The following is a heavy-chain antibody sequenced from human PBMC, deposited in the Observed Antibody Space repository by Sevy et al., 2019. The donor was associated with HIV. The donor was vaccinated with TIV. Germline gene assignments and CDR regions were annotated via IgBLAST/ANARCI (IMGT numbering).Heavy chain of an antibody. CDR2: ISAHNGNT. D-gene: IGHD3-3*01. CDR3: ARDLSHTGRFGAFDI. Sequence: ASVKVSCKASGYTFTNYGISWVRQAPGQGLEWMGWISAHNGNTNYAQKLQGRVTMTTDTSTSTASMELRSLRSDDTAVYYCARDLSHTGRFGAFDIWGHGTMVTVSS. V-gene: IGHV1-18*01. CDR1: GYTFTNYG. J-gene: IGHJ3*02.